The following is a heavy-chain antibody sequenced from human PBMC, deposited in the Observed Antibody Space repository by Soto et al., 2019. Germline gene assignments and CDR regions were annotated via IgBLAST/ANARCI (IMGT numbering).Heavy chain of an antibody. CDR2: IYYSGST. D-gene: IGHD5-12*01. CDR1: GGSISSYY. CDR3: ARGDGYNYYYYYGMDV. J-gene: IGHJ6*02. Sequence: SETLSLTCTVSGGSISSYYWSWIRQPPGKGLEWIGYIYYSGSTNYNPSLKSRVTISVDTSKNQFSLKLSSVTAADTAVYYCARGDGYNYYYYYGMDVWGQGTTVTVSS. V-gene: IGHV4-59*08.